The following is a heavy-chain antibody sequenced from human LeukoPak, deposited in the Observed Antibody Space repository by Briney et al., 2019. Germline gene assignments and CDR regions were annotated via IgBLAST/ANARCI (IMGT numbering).Heavy chain of an antibody. CDR3: AKGILSPNWFDP. CDR1: GFTFSSYG. Sequence: PGGSLRLSCAASGFTFSSYGMHWVRQAPGKGLEWVAFIRYDGSNKYYADSVKGRFTISRDNSKNTLYLQTNSLRAEDTAVYYCAKGILSPNWFDPWGQGTLVTVSS. V-gene: IGHV3-30*02. D-gene: IGHD2-15*01. J-gene: IGHJ5*02. CDR2: IRYDGSNK.